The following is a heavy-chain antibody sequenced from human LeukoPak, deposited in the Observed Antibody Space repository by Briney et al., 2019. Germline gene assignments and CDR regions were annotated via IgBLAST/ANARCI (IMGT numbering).Heavy chain of an antibody. CDR2: IYYSGST. J-gene: IGHJ4*02. D-gene: IGHD3-10*01. V-gene: IGHV4-59*08. CDR1: GGSISSYY. Sequence: SETLSLTCTVSGGSISSYYWSWIRQPPGKGLEWIGYIYYSGSTNYNPSLKSRVTISVDTSKNQFSLKLSSVTAADTAVYYCARLGDRDCYGSGSYYTPFDYWGQGTLVTVSS. CDR3: ARLGDRDCYGSGSYYTPFDY.